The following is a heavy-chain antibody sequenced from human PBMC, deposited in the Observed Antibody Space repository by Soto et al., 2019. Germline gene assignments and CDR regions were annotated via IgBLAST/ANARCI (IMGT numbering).Heavy chain of an antibody. D-gene: IGHD3-3*01. CDR2: ISAYNGNT. CDR1: GYTFTSYG. J-gene: IGHJ6*02. V-gene: IGHV1-18*01. Sequence: AAVKVSCKASGYTFTSYGISWVRQAPGQGLEWMGWISAYNGNTNYAQKLQGRVTMTTDTSTSTAYMELRSLRSDDTAVYYCARDPQRITIFGVVIIPDYYPSYAMDVRGPATTVTRSS. CDR3: ARDPQRITIFGVVIIPDYYPSYAMDV.